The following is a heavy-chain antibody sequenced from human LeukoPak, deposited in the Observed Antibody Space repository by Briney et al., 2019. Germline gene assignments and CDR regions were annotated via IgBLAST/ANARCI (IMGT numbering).Heavy chain of an antibody. CDR2: IYYSGST. CDR3: AAYYSGSYFEYDY. CDR1: GGSISSYY. D-gene: IGHD1-26*01. J-gene: IGHJ4*02. V-gene: IGHV4-59*08. Sequence: SETLSLTCTVSGGSISSYYWSWIRQPPGKGLEWIGYIYYSGSTNYNPSLKSRVTISVDTSKNQFSLKLSSVTAADTAVYYCAAYYSGSYFEYDYWGQGTLVTVSS.